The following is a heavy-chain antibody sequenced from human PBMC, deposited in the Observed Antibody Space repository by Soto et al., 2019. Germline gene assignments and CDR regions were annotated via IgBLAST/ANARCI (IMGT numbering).Heavy chain of an antibody. CDR1: GASISSRGFY. Sequence: QVQLQESGPGLVKPSQTLSLTCPVSGASISSRGFYWTWIRQLPGKGLEWIGYISYSGSTNYSPSLKSRLNISIDTSANHFSLKLTSVTAADTAVYYCARQSTVTENYYFDSWGQGTLVTVAT. J-gene: IGHJ4*02. CDR3: ARQSTVTENYYFDS. D-gene: IGHD4-17*01. V-gene: IGHV4-31*03. CDR2: ISYSGST.